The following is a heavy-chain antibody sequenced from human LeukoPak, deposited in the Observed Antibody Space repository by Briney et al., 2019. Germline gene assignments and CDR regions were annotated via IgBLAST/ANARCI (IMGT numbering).Heavy chain of an antibody. CDR3: ARAPETTVTTVYYYMDV. Sequence: GGSLRLSCAASDFSFITYAMSWVRQAPGKGLEWVSTISGGGDATYYADSVKGRFTISRDNSKNTLYLQMNSLRAEDTAVYYCARAPETTVTTVYYYMDVWGKGTTVTVSS. CDR1: DFSFITYA. V-gene: IGHV3-23*01. J-gene: IGHJ6*03. D-gene: IGHD4-11*01. CDR2: ISGGGDAT.